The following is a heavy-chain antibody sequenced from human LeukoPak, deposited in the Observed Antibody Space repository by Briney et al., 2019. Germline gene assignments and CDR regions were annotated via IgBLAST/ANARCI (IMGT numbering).Heavy chain of an antibody. CDR2: INPNSGGT. Sequence: ASVKVSCKASGYTFTGYYMHWVRQAPGQGLEWMGRINPNSGGTNYAQKLQGRVTMTTDTSTSTAYMELRSPRSDDMAVYYCARVVAVAGTGDFDYWGQGTLVTVSS. D-gene: IGHD6-19*01. J-gene: IGHJ4*02. CDR3: ARVVAVAGTGDFDY. V-gene: IGHV1-2*06. CDR1: GYTFTGYY.